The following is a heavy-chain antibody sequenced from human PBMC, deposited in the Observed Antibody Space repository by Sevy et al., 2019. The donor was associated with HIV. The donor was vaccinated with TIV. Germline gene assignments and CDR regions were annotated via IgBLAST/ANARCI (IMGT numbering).Heavy chain of an antibody. Sequence: SETLSLTCAVYGGSFSGYYWSWTRQPPGKGLEWIGEINHSGSTNYNPSLKSRVTISVDTSKNQFSLKLSSVTAADTAVYYCARAPGFIAARPRFDYWGQGTLVTVSS. J-gene: IGHJ4*02. V-gene: IGHV4-34*01. CDR1: GGSFSGYY. D-gene: IGHD6-6*01. CDR3: ARAPGFIAARPRFDY. CDR2: INHSGST.